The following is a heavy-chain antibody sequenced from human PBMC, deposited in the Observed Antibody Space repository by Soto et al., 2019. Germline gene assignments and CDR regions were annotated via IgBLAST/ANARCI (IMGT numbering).Heavy chain of an antibody. CDR1: GYSFTSYD. J-gene: IGHJ4*02. V-gene: IGHV1-8*01. CDR3: TRGSFNGNLRIPFDS. CDR2: MNPNSGDT. Sequence: QVQLVQSGAEVKKPGAAVRVSCKGSGYSFTSYDVHWVRQAPGHGLEWMGWMNPNSGDTVYAQNFQGRVTMTSDTAIRTAYRERSNLKSEYTAVYDWTRGSFNGNLRIPFDSWGQGTLISVSS. D-gene: IGHD4-17*01.